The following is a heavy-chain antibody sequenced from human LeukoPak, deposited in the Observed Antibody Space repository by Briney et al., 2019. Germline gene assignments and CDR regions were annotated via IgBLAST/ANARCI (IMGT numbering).Heavy chain of an antibody. Sequence: SETLSLTCAAYGGSFSGYYWSWIRQPPGKGLEWIGEINHSGSTNYNPSLKSRVTISVDTSKNQFSLKLSSVTAADTAVYYCARGLRVDYWGQGTLVTVSS. CDR1: GGSFSGYY. V-gene: IGHV4-34*01. J-gene: IGHJ4*02. CDR2: INHSGST. CDR3: ARGLRVDY.